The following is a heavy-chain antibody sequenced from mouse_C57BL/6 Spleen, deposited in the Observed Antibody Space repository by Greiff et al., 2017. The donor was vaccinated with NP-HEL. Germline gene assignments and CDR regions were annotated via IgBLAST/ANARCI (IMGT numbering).Heavy chain of an antibody. CDR3: AHIYAMDY. CDR1: GFNIKDYY. J-gene: IGHJ4*01. V-gene: IGHV14-2*01. CDR2: IDPEDGET. Sequence: EVQLQQSGAELVKPGASVKLSCTASGFNIKDYYMHWVKQRTEQGLEWIGRIDPEDGETKYATKFQGKATITADTSSNTAYLQLSSLTSEDTAVYYCAHIYAMDYWGQGTSVTVSS.